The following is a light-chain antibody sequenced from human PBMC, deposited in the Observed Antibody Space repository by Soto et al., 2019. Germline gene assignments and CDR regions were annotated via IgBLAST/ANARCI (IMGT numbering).Light chain of an antibody. CDR1: QGISSY. CDR2: KAS. V-gene: IGKV1-9*01. Sequence: DIQLTQSPSFLSASVGDRVTITCRASQGISSYLAWYQQKPGKAPKLLIYKASSLESGVPSRFSGSGSGTEFTLTISSLQPEDFATYYCLQHNSYPWTFGQGTKVDIK. J-gene: IGKJ1*01. CDR3: LQHNSYPWT.